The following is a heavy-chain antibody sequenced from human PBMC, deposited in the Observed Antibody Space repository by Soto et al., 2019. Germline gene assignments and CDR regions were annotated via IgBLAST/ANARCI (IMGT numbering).Heavy chain of an antibody. CDR2: IYWDDDK. V-gene: IGHV2-5*02. D-gene: IGHD3-9*01. Sequence: GSGPTLVNPTQTLTLTCTFSGFSLSTSGVGVGWIRQPPGKALEWLALIYWDDDKRYSPSLKSRLTITKDTSKNQVVLTMTNMDPVDTATYYCAHSRRRTYYDILTGYYRPLDYWGQGTLVTVSS. CDR3: AHSRRRTYYDILTGYYRPLDY. J-gene: IGHJ4*02. CDR1: GFSLSTSGVG.